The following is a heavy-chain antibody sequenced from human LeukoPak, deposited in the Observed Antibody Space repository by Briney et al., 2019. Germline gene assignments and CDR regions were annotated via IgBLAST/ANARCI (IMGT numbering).Heavy chain of an antibody. Sequence: GESLQISCKGSGYSFTSYWIGWVRQMPGKGLEWMGIIYPGDSDTRYSPSFQGQVTISADKSISTAYLQWSSLKASDTAMYYCERHRDGYRIPGDYWGQGTLVTVSS. CDR1: GYSFTSYW. V-gene: IGHV5-51*01. J-gene: IGHJ4*02. CDR2: IYPGDSDT. CDR3: ERHRDGYRIPGDY. D-gene: IGHD5-24*01.